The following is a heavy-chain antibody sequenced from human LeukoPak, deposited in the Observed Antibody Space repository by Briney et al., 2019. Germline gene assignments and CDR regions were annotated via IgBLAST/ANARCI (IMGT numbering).Heavy chain of an antibody. CDR2: IYSTGST. J-gene: IGHJ4*02. CDR3: ARQIASAGTAGFDF. D-gene: IGHD6-13*01. V-gene: IGHV4-4*07. Sequence: SETLSLTCTVCGGSISSYYWSWIRQPAGKGLEWIGRIYSTGSTNYNPSLKSRVTMSVDTSKNQFFLRLRSVTAADTAVYYCARQIASAGTAGFDFWGQGALVTVSS. CDR1: GGSISSYY.